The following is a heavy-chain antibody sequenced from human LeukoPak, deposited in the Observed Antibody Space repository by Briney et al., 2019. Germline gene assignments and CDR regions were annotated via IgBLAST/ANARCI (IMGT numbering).Heavy chain of an antibody. CDR2: IYYTGTT. V-gene: IGHV4-59*01. Sequence: SETLSLTCTVSGGSFTDYYWGWIRQPPGKGLEYIGHIYYTGTTDYNPSLKSRVTMSVDTSKNQFSLRLISVTASDTAVYFCAGAPNRHFFDYWGHGTLVAVSS. CDR3: AGAPNRHFFDY. J-gene: IGHJ4*01. CDR1: GGSFTDYY.